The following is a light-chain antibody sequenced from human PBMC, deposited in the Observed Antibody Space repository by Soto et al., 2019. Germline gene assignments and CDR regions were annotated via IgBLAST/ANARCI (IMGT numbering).Light chain of an antibody. CDR1: SSDVGGYNY. V-gene: IGLV2-14*01. J-gene: IGLJ1*01. Sequence: QSALTQPASVSGCRGQSITISCTGTSSDVGGYNYVSWYQQHPGKAPKLMIYEVSNRPSGVSNRFSGSKSGNTASLTISGLQAEAEADYYCSSYTSSIPYVFGTGTKVTVL. CDR3: SSYTSSIPYV. CDR2: EVS.